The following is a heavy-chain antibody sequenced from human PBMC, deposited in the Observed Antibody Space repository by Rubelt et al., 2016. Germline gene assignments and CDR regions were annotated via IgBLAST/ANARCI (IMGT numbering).Heavy chain of an antibody. CDR2: INHSGST. V-gene: IGHV4-34*01. D-gene: IGHD2-21*02. CDR3: ARVGPAVVTAGSRNCDL. Sequence: QVQLQQWGAGLLKPSETLSLTCAVYGGSFSGYYWSWIRQPPGKGLEWIGEINHSGSTNSNPSLKSVVTISGDTSKNQFSLKLSSVTAADTAVYYCARVGPAVVTAGSRNCDLWGRGTLVTVSS. J-gene: IGHJ2*01. CDR1: GGSFSGYY.